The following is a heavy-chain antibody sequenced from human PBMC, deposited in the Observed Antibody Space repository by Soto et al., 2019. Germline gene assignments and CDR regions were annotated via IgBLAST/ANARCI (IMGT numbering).Heavy chain of an antibody. CDR1: GYTFTSYA. CDR3: ASSLGELCC. CDR2: IDAGNGNT. D-gene: IGHD3-16*01. V-gene: IGHV1-3*01. Sequence: QVQLVQSGAEVRKPGASVKVSCKASGYTFTSYAMHWVRQAPGQRLEWMGWIDAGNGNTKYLQKFQGRVTITRDTSASTAYMELSSLRSEDTAVYYCASSLGELCCWGQGTLVTVSS. J-gene: IGHJ4*02.